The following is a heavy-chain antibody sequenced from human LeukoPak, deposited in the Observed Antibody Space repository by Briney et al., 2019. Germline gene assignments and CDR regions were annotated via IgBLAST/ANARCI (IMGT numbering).Heavy chain of an antibody. J-gene: IGHJ6*02. CDR2: ISYDGSNK. CDR1: GFTFSSYA. CDR3: ARGGGLDV. D-gene: IGHD3-16*01. Sequence: PGGSLRLSCAASGFTFSSYAMHWVRQAPGKGLEWVAVISYDGSNKYYADSVKGRFTISRDNSKNTLYLQVNSLRAEDTAVYYCARGGGLDVWGQGATVTVSS. V-gene: IGHV3-30*04.